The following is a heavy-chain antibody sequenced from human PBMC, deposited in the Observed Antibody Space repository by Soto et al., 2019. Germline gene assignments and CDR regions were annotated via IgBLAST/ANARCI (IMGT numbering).Heavy chain of an antibody. V-gene: IGHV3-23*01. J-gene: IGHJ6*02. CDR3: AKDGLGYCSSTSCYRHYYYGMDV. Sequence: EVQLLESGGGLVQPGGSLRLSCAASGFTFSSYAMSWVRQAPGKGLEWVSAISSSGATTYYADSVKGRFTISRDNSKSTVYLQVNSLRAEDTALYYCAKDGLGYCSSTSCYRHYYYGMDVWGQGTTVTVSS. CDR2: ISSSGATT. D-gene: IGHD2-2*01. CDR1: GFTFSSYA.